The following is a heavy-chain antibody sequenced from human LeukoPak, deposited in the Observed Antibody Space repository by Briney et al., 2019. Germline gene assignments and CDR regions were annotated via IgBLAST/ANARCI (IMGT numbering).Heavy chain of an antibody. CDR3: ARVTPTYYDFWNRTSRFDP. V-gene: IGHV1-8*03. J-gene: IGHJ5*02. D-gene: IGHD3-3*01. Sequence: ASVKVSCKASGYTFTSYDINWVRQATGQGREWMGWMNPNSGNTGYAQKFQGRVTITRNTSISTAYMELSSLRSDDTAVYYCARVTPTYYDFWNRTSRFDPWGQGTLVTVSS. CDR1: GYTFTSYD. CDR2: MNPNSGNT.